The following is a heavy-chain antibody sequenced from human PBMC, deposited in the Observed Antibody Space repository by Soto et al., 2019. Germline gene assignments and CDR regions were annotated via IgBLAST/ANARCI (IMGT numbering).Heavy chain of an antibody. CDR1: GFTFSSYW. Sequence: EVQLVESGGGLVQPGGSLRLSCAASGFTFSSYWMSWVRQAPGKGLEWVANIKQDGSEKFYVDSVKGRFTASRDNAKNSRYLQMNSLRAEDTAVYYCARHPSRLDRLRFAFDIWGQGTVVTVSS. D-gene: IGHD2-2*03. CDR3: ARHPSRLDRLRFAFDI. V-gene: IGHV3-7*01. CDR2: IKQDGSEK. J-gene: IGHJ3*02.